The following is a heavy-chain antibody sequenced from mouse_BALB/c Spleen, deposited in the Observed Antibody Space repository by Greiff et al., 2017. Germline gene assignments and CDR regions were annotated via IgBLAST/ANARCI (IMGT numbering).Heavy chain of an antibody. CDR1: GYNFTSYW. CDR3: ARGYDYAMDY. D-gene: IGHD2-14*01. Sequence: QVHVKQPGAELVKPGTSVKLSCKASGYNFTSYWINWVKLRPGQGLEWIGDIYPGSGSTNYNEKFKSKATLTVDTSSSTAYMQLSSLASEDSALYYCARGYDYAMDYWGQGTSVTVSS. CDR2: IYPGSGST. V-gene: IGHV1-55*01. J-gene: IGHJ4*01.